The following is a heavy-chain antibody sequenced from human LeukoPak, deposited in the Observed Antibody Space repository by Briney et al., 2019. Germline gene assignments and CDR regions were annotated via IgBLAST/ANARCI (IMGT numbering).Heavy chain of an antibody. Sequence: PSETLSLTCAVYGGSFSGYYWSWIRQPPGKGLEWIGEINHSGSTNYNASLKSRVTISVDTSKNQFSLKLSSVTAADTAVYYCASGGSENWFDPWGQGTLVTVPS. J-gene: IGHJ5*02. CDR3: ASGGSENWFDP. CDR1: GGSFSGYY. CDR2: INHSGST. V-gene: IGHV4-34*01.